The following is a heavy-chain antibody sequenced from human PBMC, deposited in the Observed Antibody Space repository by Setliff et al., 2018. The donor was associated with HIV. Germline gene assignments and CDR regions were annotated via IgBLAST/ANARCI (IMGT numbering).Heavy chain of an antibody. V-gene: IGHV4-59*01. CDR2: VYYSGNT. Sequence: PSETLSLTCTVTGSLTSYYWSWIRQSPGKGLEWIGYVYYSGNTNYNPSLQSRVTLSVDASRNPFYLKLSSVTAADTAVYYCARLHYDSRGYYRHYWGQGTLVTVSS. J-gene: IGHJ4*02. CDR3: ARLHYDSRGYYRHY. CDR1: GSLTSYY. D-gene: IGHD3-22*01.